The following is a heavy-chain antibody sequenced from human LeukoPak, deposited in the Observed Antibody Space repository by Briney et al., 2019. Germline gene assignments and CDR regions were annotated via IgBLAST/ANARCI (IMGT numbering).Heavy chain of an antibody. CDR3: ARDPFGGMPDYLDL. D-gene: IGHD3-10*01. CDR2: IAYNGNPT. Sequence: PGSSLRLSCVASGFDFSDNAMHWVRQAPGKGLEWVAVIAYNGNPTIYTHYVKGRFTVSRDNSKNTPFLQMDSLTSDDTAVYYCARDPFGGMPDYLDLWGQGTLVTVSS. J-gene: IGHJ4*02. CDR1: GFDFSDNA. V-gene: IGHV3-30*04.